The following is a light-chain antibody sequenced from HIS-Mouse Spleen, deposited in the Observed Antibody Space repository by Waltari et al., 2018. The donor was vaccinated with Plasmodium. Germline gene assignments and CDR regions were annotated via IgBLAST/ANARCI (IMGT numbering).Light chain of an antibody. CDR2: AAS. CDR1: QSISSY. CDR3: QQSYSTWT. J-gene: IGKJ1*01. V-gene: IGKV1-39*01. Sequence: DIQMTQSPSSLSASVGDRVTITCRASQSISSYLNWYQQKPGKAPKLLFYAASSLQSGVPSSFSGSGSGTDFPLTISSLQPEYFANYYRQQSYSTWTFGQGTKVEIK.